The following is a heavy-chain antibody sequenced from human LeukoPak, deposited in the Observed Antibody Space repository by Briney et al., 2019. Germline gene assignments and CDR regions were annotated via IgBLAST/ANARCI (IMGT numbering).Heavy chain of an antibody. CDR1: GFTFSSYA. V-gene: IGHV3-11*01. CDR3: ARAGIVASLDI. J-gene: IGHJ3*02. CDR2: ISSSGSTI. Sequence: GGSLRLSCAASGFTFSSYAMSWIRQAPGKGLEWVSYISSSGSTIYYADSVKGRFTISRDNAKNSLYLQMNSLRAEDTAVYYCARAGIVASLDIWGQGTMVTVSS. D-gene: IGHD5-12*01.